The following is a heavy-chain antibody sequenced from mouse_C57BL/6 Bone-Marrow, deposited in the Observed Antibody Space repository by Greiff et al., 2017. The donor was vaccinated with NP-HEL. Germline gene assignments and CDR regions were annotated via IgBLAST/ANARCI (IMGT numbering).Heavy chain of an antibody. CDR3: TTDYYGSSYRYFDY. CDR1: GFNIKDDY. J-gene: IGHJ2*01. V-gene: IGHV14-4*01. Sequence: VQLQQSGAELVRPGASVKLSCTASGFNIKDDYMHWVKQRPEQGLEWIGWIDPENGDTEYASKFQGKATITADTSSNTAYLQLSSLTSEDTAVYYCTTDYYGSSYRYFDYWGQGTTLTVSS. CDR2: IDPENGDT. D-gene: IGHD1-1*01.